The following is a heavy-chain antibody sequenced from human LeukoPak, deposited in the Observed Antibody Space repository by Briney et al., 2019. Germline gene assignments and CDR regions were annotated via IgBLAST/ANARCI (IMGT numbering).Heavy chain of an antibody. V-gene: IGHV3-7*01. Sequence: GGSLRLSCAASGFTFSSYWMTWVRQAPGKGLDWVANINQDGSEKYYVDSVKGRFTISRDNAKNSLYLQMNSLRAEDTDVYYCARDGLPAAGDYWGQGTLVTVSS. D-gene: IGHD6-13*01. CDR1: GFTFSSYW. J-gene: IGHJ4*02. CDR3: ARDGLPAAGDY. CDR2: INQDGSEK.